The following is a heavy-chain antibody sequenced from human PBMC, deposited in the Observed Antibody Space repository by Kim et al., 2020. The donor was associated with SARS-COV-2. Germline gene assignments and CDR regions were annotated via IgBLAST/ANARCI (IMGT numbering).Heavy chain of an antibody. D-gene: IGHD2-21*02. V-gene: IGHV1-18*01. J-gene: IGHJ6*02. CDR2: ISAYNGNT. CDR3: ARDPCGGDCYNHYYYYGMDV. Sequence: ASVKVSCKASGYTFTSYGISWVRQAPGQGLEWMGWISAYNGNTNYAQKLQGRVTMTTDTSTSTAYMELRSLRSDDTAVYYCARDPCGGDCYNHYYYYGMDVWGQGTTVTVSS. CDR1: GYTFTSYG.